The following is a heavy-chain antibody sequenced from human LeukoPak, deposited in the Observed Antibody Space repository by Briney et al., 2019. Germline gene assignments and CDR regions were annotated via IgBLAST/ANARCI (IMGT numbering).Heavy chain of an antibody. V-gene: IGHV4-59*12. CDR2: IFYSGST. J-gene: IGHJ4*02. CDR1: GGSISSDY. CDR3: AREGGPYRHLDY. Sequence: SETLSLTCTVSGGSISSDYWSWIRQPPGKGLEWIGNIFYSGSTNYNPSLKSRVTISVDTSKNQFSLRLSSVTAADTAVYYCAREGGPYRHLDYSGQGTLVTVCS.